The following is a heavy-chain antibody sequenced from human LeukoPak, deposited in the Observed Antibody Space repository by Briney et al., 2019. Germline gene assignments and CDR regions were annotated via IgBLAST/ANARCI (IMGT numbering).Heavy chain of an antibody. Sequence: GGSLRLSCATSGFTFSTYNMVWVRQAPGKGLEWIASVSSSSTAIYYSDSVKGRFSISRDNAKNSMSLQMNSLRPEDTALYYCARDLFNRDGYDLWGPGTMVTVSS. CDR1: GFTFSTYN. CDR2: VSSSSTAI. V-gene: IGHV3-48*04. CDR3: ARDLFNRDGYDL. D-gene: IGHD3-3*01. J-gene: IGHJ3*01.